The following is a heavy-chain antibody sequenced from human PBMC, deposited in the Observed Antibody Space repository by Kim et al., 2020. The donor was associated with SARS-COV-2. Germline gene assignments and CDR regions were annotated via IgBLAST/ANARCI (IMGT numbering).Heavy chain of an antibody. D-gene: IGHD1-7*01. J-gene: IGHJ5*02. CDR2: ISGSGGST. CDR1: GFTFSSYA. Sequence: GGSLRLSCAASGFTFSSYAMSWVRQAPGKGLEWVSAISGSGGSTYYADSVKGRFTISRDNSKNTLYLQMNSLRAEDTAVYYCAKDGLRGNWNYFGWFDPWGQGTLVTVSS. CDR3: AKDGLRGNWNYFGWFDP. V-gene: IGHV3-23*01.